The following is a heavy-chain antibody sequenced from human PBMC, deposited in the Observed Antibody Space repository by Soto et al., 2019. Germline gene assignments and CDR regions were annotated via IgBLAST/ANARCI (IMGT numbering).Heavy chain of an antibody. CDR2: IIPIFGTA. V-gene: IGHV1-69*12. Sequence: QVQLVQSGAEVKKPGSSVKVSCKASGGTFSSYAISWVRQAPGQGLEWRGGIIPIFGTANYAQKFQGRVTITADASTSTAYMELSSLRSEDTAVYYCARDRVGGSGWPGGDYWGQGTLVTVSS. CDR1: GGTFSSYA. D-gene: IGHD6-19*01. J-gene: IGHJ4*02. CDR3: ARDRVGGSGWPGGDY.